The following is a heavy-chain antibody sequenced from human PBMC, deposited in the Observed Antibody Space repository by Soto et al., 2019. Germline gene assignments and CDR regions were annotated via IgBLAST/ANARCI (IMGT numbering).Heavy chain of an antibody. D-gene: IGHD2-2*01. CDR2: ISSSSSTI. V-gene: IGHV3-48*02. CDR1: GFTFSSYS. CDR3: ARDGQRYCSSTSCYDY. Sequence: PGGSLRLSCAASGFTFSSYSMNWVRQAPGKGLEWVSYISSSSSTIYYADSVKGRFTISRDNAKNSLYLQMNNLRDEDTAVYYCARDGQRYCSSTSCYDYWGQGTLVTVSS. J-gene: IGHJ4*02.